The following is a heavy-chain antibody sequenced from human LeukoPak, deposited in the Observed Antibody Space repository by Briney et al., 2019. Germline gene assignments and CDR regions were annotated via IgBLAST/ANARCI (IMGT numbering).Heavy chain of an antibody. J-gene: IGHJ4*02. V-gene: IGHV3-7*01. CDR2: MKGDGSHI. D-gene: IGHD2-8*02. Sequence: GGSLRLSCAASQFTFSSYDMHWVRQAPGRGLQWVASMKGDGSHIYYVDSVKGRFTISRDNARNSLYLQMNSLRVEDTAVYYCARLFGGVTTYDYWGQGALVTVSS. CDR3: ARLFGGVTTYDY. CDR1: QFTFSSYD.